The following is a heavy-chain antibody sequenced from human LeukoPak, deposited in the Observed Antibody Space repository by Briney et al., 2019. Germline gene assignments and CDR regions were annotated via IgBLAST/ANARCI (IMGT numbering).Heavy chain of an antibody. V-gene: IGHV4-39*07. CDR3: AGHYKSYYDSSGYYPY. Sequence: SETLSLTCTVSGGSISTSNYYWGWVRQPPGKGLEWIASVYNSGRTCFNPSLNSRVTISLDTSTNQFSLKLSSVTAADTAVYYCAGHYKSYYDSSGYYPYWGQGILVTVSS. CDR2: VYNSGRT. D-gene: IGHD3-22*01. J-gene: IGHJ4*02. CDR1: GGSISTSNYY.